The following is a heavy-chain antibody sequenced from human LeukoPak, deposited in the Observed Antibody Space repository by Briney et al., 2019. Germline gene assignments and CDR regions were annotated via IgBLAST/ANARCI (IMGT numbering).Heavy chain of an antibody. Sequence: GGSLRLSCAASGFTFSNYGLSWVRQAPGKGLEWVSGITGSGGSTYYADSVKGRFTISRDTSKNTLYLQMNSLRVEDTAVYYCATRRFGELTYWGQGTLVTVSS. D-gene: IGHD3-10*01. CDR1: GFTFSNYG. CDR3: ATRRFGELTY. CDR2: ITGSGGST. V-gene: IGHV3-23*01. J-gene: IGHJ4*02.